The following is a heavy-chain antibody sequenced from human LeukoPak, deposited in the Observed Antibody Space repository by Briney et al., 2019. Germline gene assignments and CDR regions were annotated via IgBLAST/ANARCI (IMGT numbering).Heavy chain of an antibody. CDR2: ISSSGSSI. CDR3: TRVGYIDEGIDY. J-gene: IGHJ4*02. D-gene: IGHD5-24*01. CDR1: GFIFRSYR. Sequence: GGSLRLSCAASGFIFRSYRMNWVRQAPGKGLEWVSHISSSGSSIYYADSVKGRFTISRDNAKNSLYLQMNSLRAEDTAIYYCTRVGYIDEGIDYWGQGTLVTVSS. V-gene: IGHV3-48*01.